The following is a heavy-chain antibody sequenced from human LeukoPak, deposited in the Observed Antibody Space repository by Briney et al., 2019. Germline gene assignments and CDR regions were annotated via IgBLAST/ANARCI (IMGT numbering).Heavy chain of an antibody. J-gene: IGHJ4*02. D-gene: IGHD3-10*01. CDR3: AKDISTRGVFDY. CDR1: GFTFSGYA. CDR2: ISGSGGST. Sequence: GGTLRLSCAASGFTFSGYAMSWVRQAPGKGLEWVSAISGSGGSTYYADSVKGRFTISRDNSKNTLYLQMNSLRAEDTAVYYCAKDISTRGVFDYWGQGTLVTVSS. V-gene: IGHV3-23*01.